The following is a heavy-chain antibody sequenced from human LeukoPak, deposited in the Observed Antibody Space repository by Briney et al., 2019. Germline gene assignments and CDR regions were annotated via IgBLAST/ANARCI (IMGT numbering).Heavy chain of an antibody. CDR2: IIPIFGTA. Sequence: SVEVSCKASGGTFSSYAISWVRQAPGQGLERMGGIIPIFGTANYAQKFQGRVTITADESTSAAYMELSSLRSEDTAVYYCARDAGYSYNYYYYMDVWGKGTTVTVSS. J-gene: IGHJ6*03. D-gene: IGHD5-18*01. V-gene: IGHV1-69*13. CDR3: ARDAGYSYNYYYYMDV. CDR1: GGTFSSYA.